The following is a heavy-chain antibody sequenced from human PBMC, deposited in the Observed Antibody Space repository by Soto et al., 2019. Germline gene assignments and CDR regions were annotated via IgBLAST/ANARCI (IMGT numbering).Heavy chain of an antibody. D-gene: IGHD3-9*01. CDR1: SGSLSSGGYS. V-gene: IGHV4-30-2*01. Sequence: QLQLQESGSRLVKPSQTLSLTCAVSSGSLSSGGYSWSWIRQPPGKGLEWIGYIYHSGGTYYNPSLKSRVSIPLDRSKNQFSRNLSSVTAADTAVYYCARVVYDNLSASWTYFHYWCQGTLVIVSS. CDR2: IYHSGGT. CDR3: ARVVYDNLSASWTYFHY. J-gene: IGHJ4*02.